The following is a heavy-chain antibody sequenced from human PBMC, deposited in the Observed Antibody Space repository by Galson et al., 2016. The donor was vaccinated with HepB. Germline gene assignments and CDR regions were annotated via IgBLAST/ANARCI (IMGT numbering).Heavy chain of an antibody. Sequence: SLRLSCAASGFTFSGYGMHWVRQAPGTGLEWVAADSMDGRRKYYADSVKGRFTISRDNSHNMLFLQMDILRQDDTAVYYCAKSNEYCHPLGYSVDYWCQGTLVSVAS. J-gene: IGHJ4*02. V-gene: IGHV3-30*18. CDR1: GFTFSGYG. D-gene: IGHD2/OR15-2a*01. CDR2: DSMDGRRK. CDR3: AKSNEYCHPLGYSVDY.